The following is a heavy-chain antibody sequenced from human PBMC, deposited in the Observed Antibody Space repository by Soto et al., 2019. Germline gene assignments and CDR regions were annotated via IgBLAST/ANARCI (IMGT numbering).Heavy chain of an antibody. V-gene: IGHV4-39*01. CDR3: RSSTSCYDESCVDV. D-gene: IGHD2-2*01. CDR1: GGSISSFTYY. J-gene: IGHJ6*02. Sequence: PSETLSLTCSVSGGSISSFTYYWGWIRQPPGKGLEWIGTVYYNETTYYNPSLKSRVTITVDTAKNQFSLSLRSVTAADTAMYYCRSSTSCYDESCVDVWGQGTMVTVSS. CDR2: VYYNETT.